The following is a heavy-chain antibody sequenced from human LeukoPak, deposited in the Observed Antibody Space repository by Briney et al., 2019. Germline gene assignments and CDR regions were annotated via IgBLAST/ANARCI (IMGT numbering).Heavy chain of an antibody. V-gene: IGHV1-69*01. CDR3: ASKNYDFWSGYSYYFDY. D-gene: IGHD3-3*01. CDR1: GGTFSSYA. Sequence: SVKVSCKASGGTFSSYANSWVRQAPGQGLEWMGGIIPIFGTANYAQKFQGRVTITADESTSTAYMELSSLRSEDTAVYYCASKNYDFWSGYSYYFDYWGQGTLVTVSS. CDR2: IIPIFGTA. J-gene: IGHJ4*02.